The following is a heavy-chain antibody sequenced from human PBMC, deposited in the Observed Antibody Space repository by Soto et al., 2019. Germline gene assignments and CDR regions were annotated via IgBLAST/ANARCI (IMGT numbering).Heavy chain of an antibody. CDR2: ISNDGTAA. Sequence: PGGSLRLSCAASGFTFRSYWMHWVRQAPGKGLEWVSRISNDGTAASYADSVQGRFTVSRDNSKTTVYLQMNRLRPEDTAVYFCVRDQDSRGYSVFNLWGQGIQVTVSS. V-gene: IGHV3-74*01. D-gene: IGHD3-22*01. CDR3: VRDQDSRGYSVFNL. J-gene: IGHJ5*02. CDR1: GFTFRSYW.